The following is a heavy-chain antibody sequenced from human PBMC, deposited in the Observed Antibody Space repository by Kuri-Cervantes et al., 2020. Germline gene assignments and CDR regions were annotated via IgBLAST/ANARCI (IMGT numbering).Heavy chain of an antibody. CDR2: INPNSGGT. CDR3: ARGEAYYGSGSDQKVGDY. J-gene: IGHJ4*02. V-gene: IGHV1-2*04. Sequence: ASVKVSCKASGYTFTSYYMHWVRQAPGQGLEWMGWINPNSGGTNYAQKFQGWVTMTRDTSISTAYMELSRLRSDDTAVYYCARGEAYYGSGSDQKVGDYWGQGTLVTVSS. D-gene: IGHD3-10*01. CDR1: GYTFTSYY.